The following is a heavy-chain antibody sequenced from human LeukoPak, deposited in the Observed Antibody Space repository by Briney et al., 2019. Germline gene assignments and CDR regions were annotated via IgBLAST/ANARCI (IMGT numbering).Heavy chain of an antibody. D-gene: IGHD6-6*01. J-gene: IGHJ4*02. CDR3: AREMGGIAARPGDY. CDR2: IKQDGSEK. V-gene: IGHV3-7*01. CDR1: GFTFSSYW. Sequence: PGGSLRLSCAASGFTFSSYWMSWVRQAPGKGLEWVANIKQDGSEKYYVDSVKGRFTISRDNAKNSLYLQMNSLRAEDTAVYYCAREMGGIAARPGDYWGQGTLVTVSS.